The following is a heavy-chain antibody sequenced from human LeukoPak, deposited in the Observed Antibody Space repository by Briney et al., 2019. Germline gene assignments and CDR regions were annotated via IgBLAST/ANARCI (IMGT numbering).Heavy chain of an antibody. D-gene: IGHD5-24*01. CDR2: ISSSSTYI. Sequence: TGGSLRLSCAASGFTFSSYEMNWVRQAPGKGLEWVSSISSSSTYIYYADSVKGRFTSSRDNAKNSLYLQMNSLRAEDTAVYYCARSSGWLQDYWGQGTLVTVSS. V-gene: IGHV3-21*01. CDR1: GFTFSSYE. CDR3: ARSSGWLQDY. J-gene: IGHJ4*02.